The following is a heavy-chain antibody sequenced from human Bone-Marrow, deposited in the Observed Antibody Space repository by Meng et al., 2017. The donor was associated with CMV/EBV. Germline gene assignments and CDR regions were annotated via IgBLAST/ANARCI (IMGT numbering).Heavy chain of an antibody. CDR2: ISYDGSNK. J-gene: IGHJ4*02. V-gene: IGHV3-30*04. CDR1: GFTFSSYA. Sequence: GESLKISCAASGFTFSSYAMHWVRQAPGKGLEWVAVISYDGSNKYYADSVKGRFTISRDNSKNTLYLQMNSLRAEDTAVYYCAREEMGSSWYHSFGLGGIFDYWGQGNLVTVSS. D-gene: IGHD6-13*01. CDR3: AREEMGSSWYHSFGLGGIFDY.